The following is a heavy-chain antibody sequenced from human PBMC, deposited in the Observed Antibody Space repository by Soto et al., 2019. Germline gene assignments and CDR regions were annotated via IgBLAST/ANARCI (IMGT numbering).Heavy chain of an antibody. CDR1: GFTFSNPW. V-gene: IGHV3-15*07. D-gene: IGHD6-25*01. Sequence: EVQLVESGGGLAKPGGSLRLSCAGSGFTFSNPWMNWVRQAPGKGLGWVGLIRSKNHGGTTEYAAPVKGRFAISRDDSRNTLYLQMNSLRIEDTAMYYCTAGLCGNTRGMDVWGLGTTVAVSS. CDR2: IRSKNHGGTT. J-gene: IGHJ6*02. CDR3: TAGLCGNTRGMDV.